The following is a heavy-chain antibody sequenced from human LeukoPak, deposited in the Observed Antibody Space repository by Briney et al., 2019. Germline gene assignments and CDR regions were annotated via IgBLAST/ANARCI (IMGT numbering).Heavy chain of an antibody. CDR2: ISSSGTYV. Sequence: KPGGSLRLSCAASGFTFSNYWMHWVRQAPGKGLEWVSSISSSGTYVYYADSEKGRFTISSDNVKNSLSLQMNSLRADDAAVYYCARASSKQLAGYLPYGFDIWGQGTMVTVSS. CDR1: GFTFSNYW. D-gene: IGHD3-9*01. J-gene: IGHJ3*02. CDR3: ARASSKQLAGYLPYGFDI. V-gene: IGHV3-21*01.